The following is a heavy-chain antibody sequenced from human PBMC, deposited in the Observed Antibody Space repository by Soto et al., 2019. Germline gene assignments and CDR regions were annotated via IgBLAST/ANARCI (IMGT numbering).Heavy chain of an antibody. CDR2: INAGYGNT. CDR1: GYTFSSYA. Sequence: ASVKVSGTASGYTFSSYAMHWVRQAPGQRLEWMGWINAGYGNTKSSQKFQDRVTISRDTSASTAYMELTGLRSEDTAVYYCARDTGDGTFDFWGQGTLVTVSS. J-gene: IGHJ4*02. CDR3: ARDTGDGTFDF. D-gene: IGHD7-27*01. V-gene: IGHV1-3*01.